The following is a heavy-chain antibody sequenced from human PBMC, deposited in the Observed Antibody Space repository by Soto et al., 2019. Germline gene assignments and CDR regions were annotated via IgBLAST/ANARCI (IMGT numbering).Heavy chain of an antibody. CDR2: INWNSGSI. Sequence: LRLSCAASGFTFDDYSMHWVRQVPWKGLEWVSGINWNSGSIGYGDSVKGRFAISRDNAKNSLHLQMNSLSAEDTAFYYCVKDESINWYSGHFRHWGQGTLVTVSS. J-gene: IGHJ1*01. CDR1: GFTFDDYS. D-gene: IGHD6-13*01. V-gene: IGHV3-9*01. CDR3: VKDESINWYSGHFRH.